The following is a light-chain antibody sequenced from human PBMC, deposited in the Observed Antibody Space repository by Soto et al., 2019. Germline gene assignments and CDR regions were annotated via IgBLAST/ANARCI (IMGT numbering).Light chain of an antibody. CDR3: LLYYGGAQV. J-gene: IGLJ3*02. V-gene: IGLV7-43*01. Sequence: QAVVTKEPSLTVSPGETVTLTCASSTGAVTSGYYPNWFQQKPGQAPRPLIYSISNKHSWTPARFSGSLLGDKAALTLSGVQPEDEAEYYCLLYYGGAQVFGGGTKLTVL. CDR2: SIS. CDR1: TGAVTSGYY.